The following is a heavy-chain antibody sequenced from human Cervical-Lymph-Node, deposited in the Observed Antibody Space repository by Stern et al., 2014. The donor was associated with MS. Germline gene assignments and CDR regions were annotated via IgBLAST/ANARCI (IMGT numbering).Heavy chain of an antibody. CDR2: MNPNSGNT. J-gene: IGHJ5*02. Sequence: DQLVESGAEVKKPGASVKVSCKASGYTFTSYDINWVRQATGQGLAWMGLMNPNSGNTGYAQKFQGRVPMTRNTSISTAYMELSSLRSEDTAVYYCARDCKLRRFGSRGWFDPWGQGTLVTVSS. D-gene: IGHD3-10*01. V-gene: IGHV1-8*01. CDR3: ARDCKLRRFGSRGWFDP. CDR1: GYTFTSYD.